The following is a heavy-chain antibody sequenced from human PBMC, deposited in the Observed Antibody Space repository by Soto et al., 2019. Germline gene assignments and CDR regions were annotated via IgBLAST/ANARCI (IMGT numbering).Heavy chain of an antibody. V-gene: IGHV3-64D*06. Sequence: GGSLRLSRQPSRFTFSSYAMHWVRQAPGKGLEYVSAISSNGGSTYYADSVKGRFTMSRDNSKNTLYLQMSSLRAEDTAVYYCVKGIAVAGNYFGYCVQGTLVTDS. J-gene: IGHJ4*02. CDR1: RFTFSSYA. CDR3: VKGIAVAGNYFGY. CDR2: ISSNGGST. D-gene: IGHD6-19*01.